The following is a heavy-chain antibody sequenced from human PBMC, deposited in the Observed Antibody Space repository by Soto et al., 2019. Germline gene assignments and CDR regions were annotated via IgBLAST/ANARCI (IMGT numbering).Heavy chain of an antibody. J-gene: IGHJ4*02. D-gene: IGHD7-27*01. CDR2: SRGSDGST. V-gene: IGHV3-23*01. CDR3: VKGNWGDY. CDR1: GFTFVTYD. Sequence: EVQLLESGGGSVQPGGSLRLSCAAPGFTFVTYDMTWVRQAPGKGLEWVSVSRGSDGSTYYADSVKGRFTISRDNSKNTLYLQMNSLRVDDTAIYYCVKGNWGDYWGQGTLVTVSS.